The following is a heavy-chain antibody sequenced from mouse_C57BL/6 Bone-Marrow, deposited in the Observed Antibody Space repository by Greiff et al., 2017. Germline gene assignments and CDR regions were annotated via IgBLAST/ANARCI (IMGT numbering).Heavy chain of an antibody. V-gene: IGHV1-62-2*01. CDR3: DSHEEVGRGGYVDY. J-gene: IGHJ2*01. CDR2: FYPGSGSI. D-gene: IGHD2-2*01. Sequence: QVQLQQSGAELVKPGASVKLSCKASGYTFTEYTIHWVKQRSGQGLAWIGWFYPGSGSIKYNEKFKDQAPLTADKSSSTVYMELSRLTSEDPAVNFCDSHEEVGRGGYVDYWGQGTTLTVSS. CDR1: GYTFTEYT.